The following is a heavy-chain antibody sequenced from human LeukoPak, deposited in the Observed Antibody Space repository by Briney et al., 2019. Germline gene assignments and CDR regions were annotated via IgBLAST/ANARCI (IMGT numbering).Heavy chain of an antibody. V-gene: IGHV3-15*01. CDR1: GFTFSNAW. CDR2: IKSKTDGGTT. D-gene: IGHD1-26*01. Sequence: GGSLRLSCAASGFTFSNAWMSWVRQAPGKGLEGVGRIKSKTDGGTTDYAAPVKGRFTISRDDSKNTLYLQMNSLKTEDTAVYYCTTDRGVGATQTSYFDYWGQGTLVTVSS. CDR3: TTDRGVGATQTSYFDY. J-gene: IGHJ4*02.